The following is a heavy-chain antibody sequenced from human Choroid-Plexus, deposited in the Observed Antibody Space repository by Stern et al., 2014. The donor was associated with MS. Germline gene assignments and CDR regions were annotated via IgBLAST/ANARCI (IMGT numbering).Heavy chain of an antibody. CDR3: AKDRQYLTYFFDH. J-gene: IGHJ5*02. V-gene: IGHV3-30*18. CDR2: GSYDGSNK. CDR1: GFTFGSCA. D-gene: IGHD2/OR15-2a*01. Sequence: QVQLVQSGGGVVQPGRPLRLSCVASGFTFGSCAMHWVRQAPGKGLEWVAGGSYDGSNKHYADSVKGRFTISRDNSQNTLYMQMSSLRPEDTAVYYCAKDRQYLTYFFDHWGQGSLVTVSS.